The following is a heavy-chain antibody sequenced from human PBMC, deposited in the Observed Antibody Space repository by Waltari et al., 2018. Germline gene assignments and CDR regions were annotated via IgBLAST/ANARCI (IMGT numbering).Heavy chain of an antibody. CDR2: IKTDGSTT. CDR1: GFTFSRYW. D-gene: IGHD3-9*01. CDR3: ARDLDWVLFDY. V-gene: IGHV3-74*01. Sequence: EVQLVESGGGLVQPGGSLRLSCEASGFTFSRYWMHWVRQVPGKGLVWGSRIKTDGSTTAYADAVKGRFTISRDNAKNTLYLQMHSLRAEDTAVYFCARDLDWVLFDYWGQGTLVTVAS. J-gene: IGHJ4*02.